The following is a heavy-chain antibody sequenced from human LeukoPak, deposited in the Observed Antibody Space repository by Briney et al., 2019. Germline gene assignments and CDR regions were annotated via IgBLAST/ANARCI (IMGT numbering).Heavy chain of an antibody. Sequence: ASVKVSCKASGYTFTSYAMHWVRQAPGQGLEWVGIINPSGGSTSYAQKFQGRVTMTRDTSTSTVYMELSSLRSEDTAVYYCARAHYGGNSGGDYWGQGTLVTVSS. D-gene: IGHD4-23*01. CDR1: GYTFTSYA. J-gene: IGHJ4*02. CDR2: INPSGGST. CDR3: ARAHYGGNSGGDY. V-gene: IGHV1-46*01.